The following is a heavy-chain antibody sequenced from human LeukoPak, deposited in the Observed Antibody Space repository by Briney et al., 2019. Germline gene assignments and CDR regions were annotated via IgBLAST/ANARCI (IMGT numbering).Heavy chain of an antibody. V-gene: IGHV4-34*01. Sequence: TSETLSLTCAVYGGSFSGYYWSWIRQPPGKGLEWIGEINHSGSTNYNPSLKSRVTISVDTSKNQFSLKLSSVTAADTAVYYCARVPYYDFWSGYSSESAYFDYWGQGTLVTVSS. J-gene: IGHJ4*02. D-gene: IGHD3-3*01. CDR1: GGSFSGYY. CDR3: ARVPYYDFWSGYSSESAYFDY. CDR2: INHSGST.